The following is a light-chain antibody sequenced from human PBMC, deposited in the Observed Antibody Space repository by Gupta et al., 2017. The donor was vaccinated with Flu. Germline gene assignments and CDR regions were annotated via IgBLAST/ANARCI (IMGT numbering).Light chain of an antibody. Sequence: VSQSISSYLNWYQQKPGKAPKLLIYAASSLQSGVPSRFSGSGSGTDFTLTISSLQPEDFATYYCQQSYSTPYSFGQGTKLEIK. CDR2: AAS. J-gene: IGKJ2*03. CDR1: QSISSY. V-gene: IGKV1-39*01. CDR3: QQSYSTPYS.